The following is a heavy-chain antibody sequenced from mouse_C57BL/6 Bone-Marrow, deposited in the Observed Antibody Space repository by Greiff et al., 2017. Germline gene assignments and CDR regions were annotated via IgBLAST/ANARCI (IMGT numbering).Heavy chain of an antibody. Sequence: EVKLMESGGGLVKPGGSLKLSCAASGFTFSSYAMSWVRQTPEKRLEWVATISDGGSYTYYPDNVKGRFTISRDNAKNNLYLQMSHLKSEDTAMXYCARDRINGNLFDYWGQGTTLTVSS. J-gene: IGHJ2*01. CDR2: ISDGGSYT. CDR1: GFTFSSYA. V-gene: IGHV5-4*01. CDR3: ARDRINGNLFDY. D-gene: IGHD2-1*01.